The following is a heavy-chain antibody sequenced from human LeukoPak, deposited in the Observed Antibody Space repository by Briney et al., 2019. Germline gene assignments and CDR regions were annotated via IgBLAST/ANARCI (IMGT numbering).Heavy chain of an antibody. Sequence: GASVKVSCKASGGTFSSYAISWVRQAPGQELEWMGGIIPIFGTANYAQKFQGRVTITTDESTSTAYMELSSLRSEDTAVYYCGSGYSYGQFDYWGQGTLVTVSS. CDR3: GSGYSYGQFDY. J-gene: IGHJ4*02. V-gene: IGHV1-69*05. D-gene: IGHD5-18*01. CDR2: IIPIFGTA. CDR1: GGTFSSYA.